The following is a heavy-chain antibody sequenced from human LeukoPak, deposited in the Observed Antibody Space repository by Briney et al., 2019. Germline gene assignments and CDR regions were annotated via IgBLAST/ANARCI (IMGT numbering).Heavy chain of an antibody. J-gene: IGHJ5*02. CDR3: ARRRGIAAAGGDWFDP. CDR1: GGSISSYY. V-gene: IGHV4-59*08. CDR2: IYYSAST. Sequence: SETLSLTCTVSGGSISSYYWSWIRQPPGKGLEWIGYIYYSASTNYNPSLKSRVTISVDTSKNQFSLKLSSVTAADTAVYHCARRRGIAAAGGDWFDPWGQGTLVTVSS. D-gene: IGHD6-13*01.